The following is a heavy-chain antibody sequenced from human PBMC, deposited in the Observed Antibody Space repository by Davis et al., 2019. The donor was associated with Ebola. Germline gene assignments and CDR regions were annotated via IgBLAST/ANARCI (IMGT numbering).Heavy chain of an antibody. J-gene: IGHJ6*02. Sequence: SVTVSCKASGYTFTSYAISWVRQAPGQGLEWMGGIIPIFGTANYAQKFQGRVTITADKSTSTAYMELSSLRSEDTAVYYCARSDDYGDYVLWLVNYGMDVWGQGTTVTVSS. V-gene: IGHV1-69*06. D-gene: IGHD4-17*01. CDR2: IIPIFGTA. CDR1: GYTFTSYA. CDR3: ARSDDYGDYVLWLVNYGMDV.